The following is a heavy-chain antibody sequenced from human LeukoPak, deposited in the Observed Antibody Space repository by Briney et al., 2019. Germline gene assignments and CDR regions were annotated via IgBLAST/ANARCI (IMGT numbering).Heavy chain of an antibody. CDR2: ISGGSEST. CDR1: GFTFSSYW. Sequence: GGSLRLSCAASGFTFSSYWMTWVRQAPGKGLEWVSGISGGSESTYYADSVKGRFTISRDNSKNTLYMEMNNLRGADTAVYYCAKGWTAVGSWGQGTRVTVSS. V-gene: IGHV3-23*01. J-gene: IGHJ5*02. CDR3: AKGWTAVGS. D-gene: IGHD1-26*01.